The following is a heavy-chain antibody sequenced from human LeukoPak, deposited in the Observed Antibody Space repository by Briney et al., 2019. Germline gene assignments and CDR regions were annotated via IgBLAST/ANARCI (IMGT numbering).Heavy chain of an antibody. CDR1: GGSISSYY. D-gene: IGHD3-9*01. V-gene: IGHV4-4*07. CDR2: IYTSGST. CDR3: ARQVVRYFDWFSFDP. J-gene: IGHJ5*02. Sequence: SETLSLTCTVSGGSISSYYWSWIRQPAGKGLEWIGRIYTSGSTNYNPSLKSRVTISVDTSKNQFSLKLSSVTAADTAVYYCARQVVRYFDWFSFDPWGQGTLVTVSS.